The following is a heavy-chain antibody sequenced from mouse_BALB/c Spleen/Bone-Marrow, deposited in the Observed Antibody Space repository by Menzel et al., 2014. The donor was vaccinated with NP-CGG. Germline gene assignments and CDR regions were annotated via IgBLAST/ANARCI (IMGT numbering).Heavy chain of an antibody. Sequence: EVQLQQSGAELVRSGASVKLSCTGSGFNIKDSYMHWVKQRHGQGLEWIGWIDPENGDTEYAPKFQGKATMTADTSSNTAYLQLSSLTSEDTAVYYSTPYGNYGWEYWGQGTSVTVSS. J-gene: IGHJ4*01. D-gene: IGHD2-10*02. CDR2: IDPENGDT. V-gene: IGHV14-4*02. CDR1: GFNIKDSY. CDR3: TPYGNYGWEY.